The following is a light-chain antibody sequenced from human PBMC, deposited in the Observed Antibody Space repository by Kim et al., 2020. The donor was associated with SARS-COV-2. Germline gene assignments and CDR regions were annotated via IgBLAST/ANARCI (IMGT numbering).Light chain of an antibody. V-gene: IGKV3-15*01. Sequence: SPVERATLPCRASQSVSSNLAWYQQKPGQAPRLLIYGASTRATGIPARFSGSGSGTEFTLTISSLQSEDFAVYYCQQYNNWPLWTFGQGTKMDIK. CDR3: QQYNNWPLWT. CDR2: GAS. CDR1: QSVSSN. J-gene: IGKJ1*01.